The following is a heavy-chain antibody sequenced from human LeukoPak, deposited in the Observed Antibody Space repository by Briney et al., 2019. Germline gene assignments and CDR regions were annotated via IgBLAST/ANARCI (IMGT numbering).Heavy chain of an antibody. CDR3: TSSPTTVTTYLGY. Sequence: ASVKVSCKASGGTFSSYAISWVRQAPGQGLEWMGGIIPIFGTANYAQKFQGRVTITTDESTSTAYMELSSLRSEDTAVYYCTSSPTTVTTYLGYWGQGTLVTVSS. J-gene: IGHJ4*02. D-gene: IGHD4-17*01. CDR2: IIPIFGTA. CDR1: GGTFSSYA. V-gene: IGHV1-69*05.